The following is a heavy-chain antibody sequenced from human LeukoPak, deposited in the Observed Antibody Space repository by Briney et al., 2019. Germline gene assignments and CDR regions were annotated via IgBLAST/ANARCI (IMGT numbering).Heavy chain of an antibody. CDR2: ISGSGGST. CDR1: GFTFSNYA. D-gene: IGHD6-13*01. CDR3: AKVPSNWYFEGFDY. V-gene: IGHV3-23*01. Sequence: GGSLRLSCAASGFTFSNYAMSWVRQAPGKELEWVSAISGSGGSTYYADSVKGRFTISRDNSKNTLYLQMNSLSAEDAAVYYCAKVPSNWYFEGFDYWGQGTLVTVSS. J-gene: IGHJ4*02.